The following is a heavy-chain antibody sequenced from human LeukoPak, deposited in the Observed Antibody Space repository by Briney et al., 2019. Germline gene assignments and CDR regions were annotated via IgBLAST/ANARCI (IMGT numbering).Heavy chain of an antibody. J-gene: IGHJ5*02. CDR2: MNPNSGNT. CDR1: GYTFTSYD. V-gene: IGHV1-8*01. Sequence: ASVKVFCKASGYTFTSYDTNWVRQATGQGLEWMGWMNPNSGNTGYAQKFQGRVTMTRNTSISTAYMELSSLRSEDTAVYYCARGGVRGPTLRYFDWFPNWFDPWGQGTLVTVSS. D-gene: IGHD3-9*01. CDR3: ARGGVRGPTLRYFDWFPNWFDP.